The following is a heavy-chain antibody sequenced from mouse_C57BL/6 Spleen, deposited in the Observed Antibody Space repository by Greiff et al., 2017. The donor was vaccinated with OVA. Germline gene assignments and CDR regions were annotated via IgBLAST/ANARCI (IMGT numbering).Heavy chain of an antibody. Sequence: EVHLVESGPGLVKPSQSLSLTCSVTGYSITSGYYWNWIRQFPGNKLEWMGYISYDGSNNYNPSLKNRISITRDTSKNQFFLKLNSVTTEDTATYYGARDRDYYGSSYGFAYWGQGTLVTVSA. CDR3: ARDRDYYGSSYGFAY. CDR2: ISYDGSN. J-gene: IGHJ3*01. CDR1: GYSITSGYY. V-gene: IGHV3-6*01. D-gene: IGHD1-1*01.